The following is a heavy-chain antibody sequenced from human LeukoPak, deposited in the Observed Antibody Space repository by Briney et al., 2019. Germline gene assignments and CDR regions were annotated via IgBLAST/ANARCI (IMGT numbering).Heavy chain of an antibody. Sequence: PGGSLRLSCAASGFTFSSYAMSWVRQAPGKGLEWVSAISGSGGSTYYADSVKGRFTISRDNSKNTLYLQMNSLRAEDTAVYYCAKSIVGASYYYYYMDVWGKGTTATVSS. J-gene: IGHJ6*03. CDR2: ISGSGGST. CDR1: GFTFSSYA. V-gene: IGHV3-23*01. CDR3: AKSIVGASYYYYYMDV. D-gene: IGHD1-26*01.